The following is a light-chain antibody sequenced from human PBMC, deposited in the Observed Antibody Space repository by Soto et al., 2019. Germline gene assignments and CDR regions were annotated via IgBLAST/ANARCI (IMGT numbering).Light chain of an antibody. Sequence: QSALTQPPSASGSPGQSVAISCTGTSSDVGGYNYVSWYQQHPGKAPKLMIYEVNKRPSGVPDRFSGSKSGNTASLTVSGLHAADEADYYCSSYAGSSNVFGTGTKVTVL. CDR2: EVN. CDR1: SSDVGGYNY. CDR3: SSYAGSSNV. V-gene: IGLV2-8*01. J-gene: IGLJ1*01.